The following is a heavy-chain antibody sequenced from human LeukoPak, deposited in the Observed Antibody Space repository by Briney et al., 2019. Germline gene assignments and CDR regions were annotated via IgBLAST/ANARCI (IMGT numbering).Heavy chain of an antibody. CDR2: INPNSGGT. D-gene: IGHD6-13*01. Sequence: ASVKVSCKASGYTFTGYYMHWVRQAPGQGLEWMGRINPNSGGTNYAQKFQGRVTMIRDTSISTAYMELTRLRSDDTAVYYCARGEAAAQQYNWFDPWGQGTLDTVSS. CDR1: GYTFTGYY. V-gene: IGHV1-2*06. J-gene: IGHJ5*02. CDR3: ARGEAAAQQYNWFDP.